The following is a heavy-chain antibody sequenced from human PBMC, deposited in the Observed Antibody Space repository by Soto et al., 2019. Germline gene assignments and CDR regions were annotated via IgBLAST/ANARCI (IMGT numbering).Heavy chain of an antibody. CDR3: ASLPTRGVAIPVWFDP. CDR1: GGTFSSYA. D-gene: IGHD3-10*01. CDR2: IIPIFGTA. V-gene: IGHV1-69*13. J-gene: IGHJ5*02. Sequence: ASVKVSCKASGGTFSSYAISWVRQAPGQGLEWMGGIIPIFGTANYAQKFQGRVTITADESTSTAYMELSSLRSEDTAVYYCASLPTRGVAIPVWFDPWGKGTPVTVSS.